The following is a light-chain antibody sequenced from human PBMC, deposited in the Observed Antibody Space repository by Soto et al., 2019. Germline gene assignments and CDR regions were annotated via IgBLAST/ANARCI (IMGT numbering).Light chain of an antibody. V-gene: IGKV1-39*01. CDR2: AAS. Sequence: DVQMTQPPCTLAASVGGIVTITCRAIQSISSWLAWYQQKPGKATKLLIYAASSLQSGVQSRFSGSGSGTDFTLTISSLQPEDFATYYCQQSYSPKTFGQGTKVDIK. CDR3: QQSYSPKT. CDR1: QSISSW. J-gene: IGKJ1*01.